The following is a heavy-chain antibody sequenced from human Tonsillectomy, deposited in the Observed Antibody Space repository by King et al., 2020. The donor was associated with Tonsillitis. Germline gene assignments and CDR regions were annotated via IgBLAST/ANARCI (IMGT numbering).Heavy chain of an antibody. Sequence: VQLQQWGAGLLKPSETLSLTCAVYGGSFSGYYWSWIRQPPGKGLEWIGEINHSGSTNYNPSLKSRVTISEDTSKHQFSLKLSSVTAADTAVYYCARGRRYYYDSSGYYGNWYFDLWGRGTLVTVSS. CDR1: GGSFSGYY. J-gene: IGHJ2*01. CDR3: ARGRRYYYDSSGYYGNWYFDL. CDR2: INHSGST. V-gene: IGHV4-34*01. D-gene: IGHD3-22*01.